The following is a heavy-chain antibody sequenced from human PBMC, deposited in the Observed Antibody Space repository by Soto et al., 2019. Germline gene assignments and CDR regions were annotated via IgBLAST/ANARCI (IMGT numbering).Heavy chain of an antibody. Sequence: EVQLLDSGGGLVQPGGSLRLSCAASGFTFSSYAINWVRQAPGKGLEWVSVISGSGDSTYYADSVKGRFTVSRDNSKNTLYLQMNRLRVEGTAVYYCARRGPGTYFDYWGQGTLVTVSS. CDR2: ISGSGDST. V-gene: IGHV3-23*01. J-gene: IGHJ4*02. CDR3: ARRGPGTYFDY. D-gene: IGHD6-13*01. CDR1: GFTFSSYA.